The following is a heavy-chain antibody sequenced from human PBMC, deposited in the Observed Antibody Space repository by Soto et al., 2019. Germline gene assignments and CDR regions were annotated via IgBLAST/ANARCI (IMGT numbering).Heavy chain of an antibody. CDR1: GGSISSSSYY. CDR3: ARHSIVVVPAAKDNWFDP. D-gene: IGHD2-2*01. Sequence: SSETLSLTSTVSGGSISSSSYYWGWIRQPPGKGLEWIGSIYYSGSTYYNPSLKSRVTISVDTSKNQFSLKLSSVTAADTAVYYCARHSIVVVPAAKDNWFDPWGQGTLVTVSS. J-gene: IGHJ5*02. V-gene: IGHV4-39*01. CDR2: IYYSGST.